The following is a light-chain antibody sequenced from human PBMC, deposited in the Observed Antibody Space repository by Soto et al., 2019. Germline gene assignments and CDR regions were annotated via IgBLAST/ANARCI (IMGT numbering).Light chain of an antibody. V-gene: IGKV3-11*01. CDR2: NSF. Sequence: EIVLTQSPATLSLSPGETATLSCRASQSVTTYLAWYQQKPGQAPRLLIYNSFNRAADIPARFSGSGSETDFTLTISNLEPEDFAVYYCQQRGDWPPTFGPGTKVDIK. CDR1: QSVTTY. J-gene: IGKJ3*01. CDR3: QQRGDWPPT.